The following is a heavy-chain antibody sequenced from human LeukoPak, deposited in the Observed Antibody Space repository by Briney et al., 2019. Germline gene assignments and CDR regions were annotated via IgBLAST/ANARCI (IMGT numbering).Heavy chain of an antibody. CDR1: GFTFSNSI. CDR2: FSGNDGYT. J-gene: IGHJ4*02. V-gene: IGHV3-23*01. CDR3: AKLSTGYYFDS. Sequence: GGSLRLSCAGSGFTFSNSILSWVRQAPGKGLEWLSTFSGNDGYTYYADSVKGRFTISRDNSKNTVYLQMNSLRAEDTANYYCAKLSTGYYFDSWGQGTLVTVSS. D-gene: IGHD3-10*02.